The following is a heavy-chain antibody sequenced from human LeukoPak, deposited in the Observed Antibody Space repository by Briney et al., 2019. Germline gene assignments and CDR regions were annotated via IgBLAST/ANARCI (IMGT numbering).Heavy chain of an antibody. CDR2: ISAYNGNT. J-gene: IGHJ3*02. V-gene: IGHV1-18*01. Sequence: ASVKVSCKASGYTFTSYGISWVRQAPGQGLEWMGWISAYNGNTNYAQKLQGRVTMTTDTSTSTAYMELRSLRSDDTAVYYCARVVRVATTNDAFDIWGQGTMVTVSS. D-gene: IGHD5-12*01. CDR1: GYTFTSYG. CDR3: ARVVRVATTNDAFDI.